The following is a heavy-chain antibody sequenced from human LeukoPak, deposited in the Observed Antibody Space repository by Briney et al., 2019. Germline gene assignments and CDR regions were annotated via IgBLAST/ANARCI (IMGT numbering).Heavy chain of an antibody. CDR1: GFTFSNYS. Sequence: GGSLRLSCAASGFTFSNYSMNWVRQAPGKGLEWVSYISRSSSTIYYADSVKGRFTISRDNAKNSLYLQMNSLRAEDTAVYYCARETSQKGAHYMDVWGKGTTVTISS. CDR2: ISRSSSTI. CDR3: ARETSQKGAHYMDV. D-gene: IGHD3-16*01. V-gene: IGHV3-48*01. J-gene: IGHJ6*03.